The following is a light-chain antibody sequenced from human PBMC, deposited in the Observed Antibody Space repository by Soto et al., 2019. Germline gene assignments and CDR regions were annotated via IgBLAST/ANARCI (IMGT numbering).Light chain of an antibody. CDR2: DDD. Sequence: SYELSQPPSVSVAPGQTARITCGGHKIGTKNVHWFQQKPGQAPVLVVSDDDDRPSGIPERFSGSNSGNTATLTISRVEAGDEGDYYCQVWDSSSDHYVFGTGTKVTVL. CDR3: QVWDSSSDHYV. J-gene: IGLJ1*01. CDR1: KIGTKN. V-gene: IGLV3-21*02.